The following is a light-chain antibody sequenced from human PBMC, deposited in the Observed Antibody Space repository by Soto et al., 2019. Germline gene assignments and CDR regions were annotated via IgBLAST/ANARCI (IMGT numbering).Light chain of an antibody. CDR3: QQYNNWPRT. CDR2: GAS. Sequence: EIVMTQSPATLSVSPGERVTVSCRASQSVSSNLAWYQQIPGQAPRLLIYGASTRATGIPARFSGSGSGTELTLTISSLQSEDFAVYYCQQYNNWPRTFGQGTKVXIK. CDR1: QSVSSN. J-gene: IGKJ1*01. V-gene: IGKV3-15*01.